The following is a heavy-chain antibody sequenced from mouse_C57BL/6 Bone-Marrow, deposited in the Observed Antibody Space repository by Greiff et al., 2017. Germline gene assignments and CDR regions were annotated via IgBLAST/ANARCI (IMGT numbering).Heavy chain of an antibody. V-gene: IGHV5-4*01. CDR3: ARIPCYYGSSPWFFDV. Sequence: EVQRVESGGGLVKPGGSLKLSCAASGFTFSSYAMSWVSQTPEKRLEWVATISDGGSYTYYPDNVKGRFTISRDNAKNNLYLQMSHLKSEDTAMYYCARIPCYYGSSPWFFDVWGTGTTVTVSS. D-gene: IGHD1-1*01. CDR1: GFTFSSYA. CDR2: ISDGGSYT. J-gene: IGHJ1*03.